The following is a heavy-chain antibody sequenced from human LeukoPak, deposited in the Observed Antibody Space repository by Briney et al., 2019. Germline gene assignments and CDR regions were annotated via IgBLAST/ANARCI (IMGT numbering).Heavy chain of an antibody. D-gene: IGHD3-22*01. J-gene: IGHJ4*02. CDR3: ARLGDSSGYYCDY. CDR2: IYPGESDT. CDR1: GSSFTSYW. Sequence: GESLKISCKGSGSSFTSYWIGWVRQMPGKGLEWMGIIYPGESDTRYSPSFQGQVTISADKSISTAYLQWSSLKASDTAMYYCARLGDSSGYYCDYWGQGTLVTVSS. V-gene: IGHV5-51*01.